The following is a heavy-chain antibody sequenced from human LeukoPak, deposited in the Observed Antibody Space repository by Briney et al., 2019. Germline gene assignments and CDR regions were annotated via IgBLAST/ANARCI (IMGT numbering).Heavy chain of an antibody. CDR3: TRDRDILTGYIDY. CDR2: IRSKAYGGTT. J-gene: IGHJ4*02. CDR1: GFTFGDYA. V-gene: IGHV3-49*04. Sequence: GGSLRLSCTASGFTFGDYAMSWVRQAPGKGLEWVGFIRSKAYGGTTEYAASVKGRFTISRDDSKSIAYLQMNSLKTEDTAVYYCTRDRDILTGYIDYWGQGTLVTVSS. D-gene: IGHD3-9*01.